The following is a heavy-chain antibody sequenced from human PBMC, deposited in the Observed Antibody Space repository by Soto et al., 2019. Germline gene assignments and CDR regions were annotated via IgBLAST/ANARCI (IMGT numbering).Heavy chain of an antibody. Sequence: SETLSLTCTVSGGSISSYYWSWIRQPPGKGLEWIGYIYYSGSINYNPSLKSRVTISVDTSKNQFSLKLSSVTAADTAVYYCARTLYSYGPRFDYWGQGTLVTVSS. D-gene: IGHD5-18*01. CDR3: ARTLYSYGPRFDY. J-gene: IGHJ4*02. V-gene: IGHV4-59*01. CDR2: IYYSGSI. CDR1: GGSISSYY.